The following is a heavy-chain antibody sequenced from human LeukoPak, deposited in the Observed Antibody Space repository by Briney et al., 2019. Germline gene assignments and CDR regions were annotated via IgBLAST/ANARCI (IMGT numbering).Heavy chain of an antibody. Sequence: GGSLRLSCAASGFTFSSYWMSWVRQAPGKGLEWVANIKQDGSEKYYVDSVKGRFTISRDNAKNSLYLQMNSLRAEDTAVYYCAREGYYYDSSGYYLFDYWGQGTLVTVSP. CDR1: GFTFSSYW. D-gene: IGHD3-22*01. V-gene: IGHV3-7*01. CDR3: AREGYYYDSSGYYLFDY. J-gene: IGHJ4*02. CDR2: IKQDGSEK.